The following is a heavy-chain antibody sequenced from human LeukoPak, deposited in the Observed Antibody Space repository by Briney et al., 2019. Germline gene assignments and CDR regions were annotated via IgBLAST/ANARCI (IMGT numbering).Heavy chain of an antibody. CDR3: ARRTKKTYYYGMDV. Sequence: SETLSLTCTVSGGSISSYYWSWIRQPPGKGLEWIGYIYYSGSTNYNPSLKSRVTISVDTFKNQFSLKLSSVTAADTAVYYCARRTKKTYYYGMDVWGQGTTVTVSS. J-gene: IGHJ6*02. CDR2: IYYSGST. D-gene: IGHD1-1*01. CDR1: GGSISSYY. V-gene: IGHV4-59*08.